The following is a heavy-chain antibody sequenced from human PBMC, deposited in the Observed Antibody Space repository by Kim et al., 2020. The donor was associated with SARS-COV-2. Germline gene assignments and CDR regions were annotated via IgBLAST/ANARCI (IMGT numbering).Heavy chain of an antibody. CDR2: ISGDGGST. Sequence: GGSLRLSCAASGFTFDDYAMHWVRQAPGKGLEWVSLISGDGGSTYYADSVKGRFTISRDNSKNSLYLQMNSLRTEDTALYYCAKAAIAVAGTVSGRYYYGMDVWGQWTTVTVSS. CDR1: GFTFDDYA. CDR3: AKAAIAVAGTVSGRYYYGMDV. D-gene: IGHD6-19*01. J-gene: IGHJ6*02. V-gene: IGHV3-43*02.